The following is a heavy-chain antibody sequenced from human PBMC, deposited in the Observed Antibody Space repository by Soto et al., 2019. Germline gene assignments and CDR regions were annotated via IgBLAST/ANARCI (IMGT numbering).Heavy chain of an antibody. CDR3: AKSALSGIAAAGTYYGMDV. CDR1: GFTFSSYA. V-gene: IGHV3-23*01. Sequence: GGSLRLSCAASGFTFSSYAMSWVRQAPGKWLEWVSAISGSGGSTYYADSVKGRFTISRDNSKNTLYLQMNSLRAEDTAVYYCAKSALSGIAAAGTYYGMDVWGQGXTVTVYS. CDR2: ISGSGGST. J-gene: IGHJ6*02. D-gene: IGHD6-13*01.